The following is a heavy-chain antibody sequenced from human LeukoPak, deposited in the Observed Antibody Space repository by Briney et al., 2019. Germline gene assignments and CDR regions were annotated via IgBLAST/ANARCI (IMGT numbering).Heavy chain of an antibody. CDR3: TREGGPYLPPNY. CDR2: VNLQGST. Sequence: SETLSDTPGVTGSSITSTNCWTWVRQPPGKGLEWIGEVNLQGSTNYNPSLMGRVAISVDMSENHISLQLTSVTAADTAVYYCTREGGPYLPPNYPGQGTLVTVSS. J-gene: IGHJ4*02. CDR1: GSSITSTNC. V-gene: IGHV4-4*02.